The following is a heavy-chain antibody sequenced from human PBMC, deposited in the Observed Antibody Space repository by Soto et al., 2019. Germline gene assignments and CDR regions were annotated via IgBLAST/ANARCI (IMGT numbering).Heavy chain of an antibody. J-gene: IGHJ4*02. Sequence: GGSLRLSCAASGFTFGTTDMSRVRQGPGEGLEWVSTIDGSGGITYYADSVKGRFTISRDNSKNTLYLQMNSLRAEDAAVYYCAKDSLIAAAGTSFRQFFYFDYWGQGTLVTVSS. V-gene: IGHV3-23*01. D-gene: IGHD6-13*01. CDR3: AKDSLIAAAGTSFRQFFYFDY. CDR1: GFTFGTTD. CDR2: IDGSGGIT.